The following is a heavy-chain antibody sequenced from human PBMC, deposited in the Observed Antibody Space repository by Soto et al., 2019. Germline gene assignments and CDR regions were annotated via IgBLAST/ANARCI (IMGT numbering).Heavy chain of an antibody. Sequence: GASVKVSCKASGYTFTSYAMHWVRQAPGQRLEWMGWINAGNGNTKYSQKFQGRVTITRDTSASTAYMELSSLRSEDTTVYYCARVGYYYDSSGYDPWGQGTLVTVSS. CDR2: INAGNGNT. J-gene: IGHJ5*02. CDR3: ARVGYYYDSSGYDP. V-gene: IGHV1-3*01. D-gene: IGHD3-22*01. CDR1: GYTFTSYA.